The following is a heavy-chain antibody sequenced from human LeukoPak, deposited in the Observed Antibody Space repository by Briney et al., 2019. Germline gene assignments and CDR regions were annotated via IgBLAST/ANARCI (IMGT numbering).Heavy chain of an antibody. J-gene: IGHJ4*02. CDR3: AREASRGVFAY. CDR2: TYYRSKWNN. D-gene: IGHD3-10*01. Sequence: SQTLSLTCALSGDSVSNNSAAWIWIRQSPSRGLEWLGRTYYRSKWNNDYAVSVKSRIIINPDTSKNQFSLQLNSVTPEDTAVYYCAREASRGVFAYWGQGTLVTVSS. CDR1: GDSVSNNSAA. V-gene: IGHV6-1*01.